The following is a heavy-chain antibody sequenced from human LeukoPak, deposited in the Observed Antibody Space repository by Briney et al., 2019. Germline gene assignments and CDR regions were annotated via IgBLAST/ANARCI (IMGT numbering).Heavy chain of an antibody. J-gene: IGHJ6*03. CDR2: ISSSSIYR. V-gene: IGHV3-21*01. Sequence: GGSLRLSCAASGFTFSSYSMNWVRQAPGKGLEWVSSISSSSIYRYYADSVKGRFTISRDNAKNSLYLQMNSLRAEDAAVYYCARVGYSYGYYYYMDVWGKGTTVTVSS. CDR1: GFTFSSYS. CDR3: ARVGYSYGYYYYMDV. D-gene: IGHD5-18*01.